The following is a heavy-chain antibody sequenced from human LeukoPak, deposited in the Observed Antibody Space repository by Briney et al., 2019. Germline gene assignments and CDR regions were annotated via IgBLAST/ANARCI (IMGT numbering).Heavy chain of an antibody. CDR3: ARAGSFRFDY. J-gene: IGHJ4*02. V-gene: IGHV3-74*01. Sequence: PGGSLRLSCAASGFTFSSYLMHWVRHAPGKGLVWVSRISSDGGTINYADSVKGRFTISRDYAKNTLYLQMNSLRAEDTAVYYCARAGSFRFDYWGQGSLVTVSS. CDR1: GFTFSSYL. D-gene: IGHD1-26*01. CDR2: ISSDGGTI.